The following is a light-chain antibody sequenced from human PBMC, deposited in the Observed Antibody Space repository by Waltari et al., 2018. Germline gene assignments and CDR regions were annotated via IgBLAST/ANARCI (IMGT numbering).Light chain of an antibody. CDR3: QSYDSTLKTSYV. CDR2: GNN. J-gene: IGLJ1*01. V-gene: IGLV1-40*01. Sequence: QSVLPQPPSVSGAPGQRVTIPRTWCNSHLGTRSDLPQYPQFPGTAPKLLIYGNNNRPSGVPDRFSGSKSGTSASLAITGLQAEDEAVYYCQSYDSTLKTSYVFGTGTKVTVL. CDR1: NSHLGTRSD.